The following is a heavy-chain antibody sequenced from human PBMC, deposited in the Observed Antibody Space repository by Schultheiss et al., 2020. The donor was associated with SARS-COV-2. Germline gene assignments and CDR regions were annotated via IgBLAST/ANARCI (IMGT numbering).Heavy chain of an antibody. CDR1: GFTFSSYE. CDR2: ISSTSSYI. CDR3: ARDYLTSWRSMDV. J-gene: IGHJ6*02. V-gene: IGHV3-21*01. Sequence: GGSLRLSCAASGFTFSSYEMNWVRQAPGKGLEWVSSISSTSSYIYYADSVKGRFTISRDNSKNTLCLQMNSLRAEDTAVYYCARDYLTSWRSMDVWGQGTTVTVSS. D-gene: IGHD2-2*01.